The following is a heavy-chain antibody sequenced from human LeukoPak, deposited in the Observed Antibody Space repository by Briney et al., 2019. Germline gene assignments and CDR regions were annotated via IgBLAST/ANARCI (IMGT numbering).Heavy chain of an antibody. J-gene: IGHJ4*02. Sequence: ASVKVSCQASGYTFTDYYVHWVRQAPGQGLEWMGWMNPNSGGTNYAQRFQGRVTMTRDTSISTAYMELTRLRFGDTAVFYCATSRGGTSFDYWGQGTLVTVSS. V-gene: IGHV1-2*02. CDR2: MNPNSGGT. CDR1: GYTFTDYY. D-gene: IGHD2-2*01. CDR3: ATSRGGTSFDY.